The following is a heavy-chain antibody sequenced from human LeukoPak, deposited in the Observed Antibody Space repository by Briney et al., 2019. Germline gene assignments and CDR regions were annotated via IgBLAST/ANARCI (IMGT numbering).Heavy chain of an antibody. D-gene: IGHD2-15*01. V-gene: IGHV3-9*01. CDR2: ISWNSGSI. J-gene: IGHJ4*02. CDR3: AKDTGPGYCSGGSCSIDFDY. Sequence: GGSLRLSCAASGFTFSSYAMSWVRQAPGKGLEWVSGISWNSGSIGYADSVKGRFTISRDNAKNSLYLQMNSLRAEDTALYYCAKDTGPGYCSGGSCSIDFDYWGQGTLVTVSS. CDR1: GFTFSSYA.